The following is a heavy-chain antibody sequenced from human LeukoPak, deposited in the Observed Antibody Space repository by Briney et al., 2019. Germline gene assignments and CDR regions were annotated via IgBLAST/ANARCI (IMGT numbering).Heavy chain of an antibody. CDR2: INHSGST. CDR1: GGSFSGYY. CDR3: AREGDRYYYDSSSYYPFDY. V-gene: IGHV4-34*01. J-gene: IGHJ4*02. D-gene: IGHD3-22*01. Sequence: SETLSLTCAVYGGSFSGYYWSWIRQPPGKGLEWIGEINHSGSTNYNPSLKSRVTISVDTSKNQISLKLSSVAAADTAVYYCAREGDRYYYDSSSYYPFDYWGQGTLVTVSS.